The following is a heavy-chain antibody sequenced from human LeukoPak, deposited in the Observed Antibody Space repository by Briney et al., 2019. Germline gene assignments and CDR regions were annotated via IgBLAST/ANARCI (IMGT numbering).Heavy chain of an antibody. CDR1: GISSGSYW. J-gene: IGHJ4*02. V-gene: IGHV3-7*01. CDR3: AIPSSYDGSRYYHAY. D-gene: IGHD3-22*01. Sequence: PGGSLRLSCAASGISSGSYWVTWVRQAPGKGLEWVANIGQDGTETVYVGSVKGRFTISRDNARKLLFLQMNSLRADDTAVYYCAIPSSYDGSRYYHAYWGQGTLVSVSS. CDR2: IGQDGTET.